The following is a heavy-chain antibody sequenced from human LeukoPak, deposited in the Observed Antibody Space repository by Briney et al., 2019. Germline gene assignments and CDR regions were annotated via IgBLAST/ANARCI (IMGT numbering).Heavy chain of an antibody. CDR1: GFTFSNAW. Sequence: PGGSLRLSCAASGFTFSNAWMSWDRQAPGKGLEWVGRIKSKTDGGTTDYAAPVKGRFTISRDDSKNTLYLQMNSLKTEDTAVYYCTTGITMVRGVIHLIDYWGQGTLVTVSS. CDR3: TTGITMVRGVIHLIDY. D-gene: IGHD3-10*01. CDR2: IKSKTDGGTT. V-gene: IGHV3-15*01. J-gene: IGHJ4*02.